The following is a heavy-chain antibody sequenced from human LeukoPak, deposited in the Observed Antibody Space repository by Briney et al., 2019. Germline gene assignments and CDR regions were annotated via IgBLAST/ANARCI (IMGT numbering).Heavy chain of an antibody. CDR3: ARDSITMVRGVIGY. CDR1: GYTFTGYN. CDR2: INPNSGGK. Sequence: PEASVKASCKASGYTFTGYNMHWVRQAPGQGLEWMGWINPNSGGKNYAQKFQGRVTMTRDTSISTAYMELSRLRSDDTAVYYCARDSITMVRGVIGYWGQGTLVTVSS. D-gene: IGHD3-10*01. V-gene: IGHV1-2*02. J-gene: IGHJ4*02.